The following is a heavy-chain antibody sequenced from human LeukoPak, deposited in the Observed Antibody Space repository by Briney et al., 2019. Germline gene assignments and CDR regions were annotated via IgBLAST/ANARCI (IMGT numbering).Heavy chain of an antibody. V-gene: IGHV4-59*01. CDR2: IYYSGST. Sequence: SETLSLTCTVSGGSISSYYWSWIRQPPGKGLEWIGYIYYSGSTNYNPSLKSRVTISVDTSKNQFSLKLSSVTAADTAVYYCARYSSVGGSGWYYFDYWGQGTLVTVSS. D-gene: IGHD6-19*01. J-gene: IGHJ4*02. CDR3: ARYSSVGGSGWYYFDY. CDR1: GGSISSYY.